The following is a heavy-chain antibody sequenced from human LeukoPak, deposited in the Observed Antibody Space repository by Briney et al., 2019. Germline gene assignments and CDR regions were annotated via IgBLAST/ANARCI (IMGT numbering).Heavy chain of an antibody. J-gene: IGHJ6*02. CDR2: IYYSGST. Sequence: SETLSLTRTVSGGSISSGGYYWSWIRQHPGKGLEWIGYIYYSGSTYYNPSLESRVTISVDTSKNQFSLKLSSVTAADTAVYYCAREVIAVITGGYYYYYGMDVWGQGTTVTVSS. V-gene: IGHV4-31*03. D-gene: IGHD6-19*01. CDR1: GGSISSGGYY. CDR3: AREVIAVITGGYYYYYGMDV.